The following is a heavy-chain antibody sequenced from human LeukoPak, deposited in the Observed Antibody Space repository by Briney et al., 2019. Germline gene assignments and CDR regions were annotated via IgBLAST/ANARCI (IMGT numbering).Heavy chain of an antibody. J-gene: IGHJ4*02. D-gene: IGHD3-3*01. CDR1: GFTASTNY. Sequence: GGSLRLSCAASGFTASTNYMSWVRQAPGKGLEWVSIIYSGGSTYYADSVKGRFTISRDNSKNTLYLQMNSLRAEDTAVYYCARVSYDFWSGYYKFFDYWGQGTLVTVSS. V-gene: IGHV3-66*01. CDR3: ARVSYDFWSGYYKFFDY. CDR2: IYSGGST.